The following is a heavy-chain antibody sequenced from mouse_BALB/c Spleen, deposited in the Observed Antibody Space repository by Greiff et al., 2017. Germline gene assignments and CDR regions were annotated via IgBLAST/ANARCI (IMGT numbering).Heavy chain of an antibody. Sequence: EVKLMESGGDLVKPGGSLKLSCAASGFTFSSYGMSWVRQTPDKRLEWVATISSGGSYTYYPDSVKGRFTISRDNAKNTLYLQMSSLKSEDTAMYYCARDTVVKDYWGQGTTLTVSS. D-gene: IGHD1-1*01. CDR2: ISSGGSYT. CDR1: GFTFSSYG. J-gene: IGHJ2*01. CDR3: ARDTVVKDY. V-gene: IGHV5-6*01.